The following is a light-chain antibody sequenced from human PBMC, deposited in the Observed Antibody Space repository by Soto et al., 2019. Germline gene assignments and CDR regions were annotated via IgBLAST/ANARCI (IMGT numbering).Light chain of an antibody. J-gene: IGKJ1*01. CDR3: EQYYSYSPT. CDR2: DAS. V-gene: IGKV1-5*01. Sequence: DIQMTQSPSTLSASVGDRVTITCRASQTISDWLAWYQQKPGKAPRLLIYDASTLESGVPLSFGGGGSGTEFTLGISSLQPDDFATYYCEQYYSYSPTFGQGTKVEI. CDR1: QTISDW.